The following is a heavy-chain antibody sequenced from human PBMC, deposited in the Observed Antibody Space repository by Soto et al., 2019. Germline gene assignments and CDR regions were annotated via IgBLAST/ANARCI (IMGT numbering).Heavy chain of an antibody. CDR3: ARDSGGREAFDI. CDR1: GFTFSSYA. Sequence: GGSLRLSCAASGFTFSSYAMHWVRQAPGKGLEWVAVISYDGSNKYYADSVKGRFTISRDNSKNTLYLQMNSLRAEDTAVYYCARDSGGREAFDIWGQGTMVTVSS. J-gene: IGHJ3*02. D-gene: IGHD1-26*01. V-gene: IGHV3-30-3*01. CDR2: ISYDGSNK.